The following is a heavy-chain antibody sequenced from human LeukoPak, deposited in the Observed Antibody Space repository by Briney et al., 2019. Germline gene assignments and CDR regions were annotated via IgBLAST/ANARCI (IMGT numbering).Heavy chain of an antibody. CDR2: IYHSGST. CDR3: ARHLGCRSSACPYDGFNF. Sequence: PSETLSLTCAVSGYSISSGYYWGWIRQPPGKGLEWIGSIYHSGSTYYNPSLKSRVTISVDTSKNQFSLKLSSVTAADTAAYYCARHLGCRSSACPYDGFNFWGQGTMVTVSS. CDR1: GYSISSGYY. D-gene: IGHD2-2*01. J-gene: IGHJ3*01. V-gene: IGHV4-38-2*01.